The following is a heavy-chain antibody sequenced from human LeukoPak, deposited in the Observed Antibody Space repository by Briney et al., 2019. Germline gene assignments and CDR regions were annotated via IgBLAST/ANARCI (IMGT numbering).Heavy chain of an antibody. J-gene: IGHJ6*02. CDR2: ISGGGSST. Sequence: GGSLRLSCAASGFTFSSNAMSWVRRAPGKGLEWVSTISGGGSSTYYADSVKGRFTISRDNSKNTLYLQMNSLRAEDTAVYYCAKVLYDSSGDYYRYYGMDVWGQGTTVTVSS. V-gene: IGHV3-23*01. D-gene: IGHD3-22*01. CDR3: AKVLYDSSGDYYRYYGMDV. CDR1: GFTFSSNA.